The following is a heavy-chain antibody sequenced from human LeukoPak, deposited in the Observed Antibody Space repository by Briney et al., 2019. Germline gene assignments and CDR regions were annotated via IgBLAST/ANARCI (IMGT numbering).Heavy chain of an antibody. Sequence: SETLSLTCAVSGGSISSSNWWSWVRQPPGKGLEWIGEIYHSGSTNYNPPLKSRVTISVDKSKNQSSLKLSSVTAADTAVYYCAAGRAFDAFHIWGQGTMVTVSS. V-gene: IGHV4-4*02. CDR3: AAGRAFDAFHI. CDR2: IYHSGST. CDR1: GGSISSSNW. J-gene: IGHJ3*02. D-gene: IGHD3-3*02.